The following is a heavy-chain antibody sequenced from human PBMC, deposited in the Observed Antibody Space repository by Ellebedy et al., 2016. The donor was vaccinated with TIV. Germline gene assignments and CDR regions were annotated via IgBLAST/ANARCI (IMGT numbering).Heavy chain of an antibody. J-gene: IGHJ4*02. Sequence: PGGSLRLSCAASGFAFNNSGMHWVRQAPGKGLEWVAFIRYDGSIKWYIDSVKGRFTISRNNSKYTLDLQRNSLDADDTAVYYCAKACFGGMYDPFDYWGQGTLVTVSS. V-gene: IGHV3-30*02. D-gene: IGHD1-26*01. CDR3: AKACFGGMYDPFDY. CDR1: GFAFNNSG. CDR2: IRYDGSIK.